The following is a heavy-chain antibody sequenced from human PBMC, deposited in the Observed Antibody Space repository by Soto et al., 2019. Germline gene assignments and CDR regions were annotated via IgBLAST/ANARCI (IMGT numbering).Heavy chain of an antibody. J-gene: IGHJ4*02. V-gene: IGHV4-61*01. CDR1: GGSVSSGSHY. CDR3: ARARKRGYSGYDFDC. D-gene: IGHD5-12*01. CDR2: IYYSGST. Sequence: QLQESGPGLVKPSETLSLTCAVSGGSVSSGSHYWSWIRQPPGKGLEWIASIYYSGSTNYNPSLNRRATISVATSKNQLPQRPTSVTAAYAAGYCCARARKRGYSGYDFDCWGQGTLVTVSS.